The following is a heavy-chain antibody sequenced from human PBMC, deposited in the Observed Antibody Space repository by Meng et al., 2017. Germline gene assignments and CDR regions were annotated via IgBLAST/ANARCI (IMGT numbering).Heavy chain of an antibody. J-gene: IGHJ6*02. CDR2: IKQDGSEK. CDR1: GFTFSSYW. D-gene: IGHD3-16*01. V-gene: IGHV3-7*01. Sequence: GESLKIFCAASGFTFSSYWMSWVRQAPGKGLEWVANIKQDGSEKYYVDSVKGRFTISRDNSKNTLYLQMNSLRAEDTAVYYCARGMITFGGVILPVVADYGMDVWGQGTTVTVSS. CDR3: ARGMITFGGVILPVVADYGMDV.